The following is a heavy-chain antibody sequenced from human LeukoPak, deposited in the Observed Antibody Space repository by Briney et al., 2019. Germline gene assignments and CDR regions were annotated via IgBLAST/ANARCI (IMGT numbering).Heavy chain of an antibody. V-gene: IGHV4-61*02. CDR1: GGSISSGSYY. D-gene: IGHD5-24*01. Sequence: SETLSLTCTVSGGSISSGSYYWSWIRQPAGKGLEWIGRIYTSGSTNYNPSLKSRVTISVDTSKNQFSLKLSSVTAADTAVYYCARDLREGYNRFDYGGQETLVTVSS. J-gene: IGHJ4*02. CDR3: ARDLREGYNRFDY. CDR2: IYTSGST.